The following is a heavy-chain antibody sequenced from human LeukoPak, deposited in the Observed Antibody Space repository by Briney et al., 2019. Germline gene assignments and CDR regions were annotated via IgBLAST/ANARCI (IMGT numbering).Heavy chain of an antibody. J-gene: IGHJ4*02. Sequence: PGGSLRLSCAASGFTFNEYAMDKGRQAPGKGLEWVSAISGSGGGTYYADSVKGRFTISRDNSKNTLYLQMISLRAEDTAVYYCARTKGGWASYDDYWGQGTLVTVSS. V-gene: IGHV3-23*01. CDR2: ISGSGGGT. CDR1: GFTFNEYA. CDR3: ARTKGGWASYDDY. D-gene: IGHD3-16*01.